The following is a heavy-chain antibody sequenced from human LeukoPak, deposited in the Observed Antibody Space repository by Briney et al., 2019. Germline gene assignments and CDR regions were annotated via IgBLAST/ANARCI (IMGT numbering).Heavy chain of an antibody. V-gene: IGHV3-66*01. Sequence: PGGSLRLSCAASGFTASSNYMSWVRQAPGKGLEWVSVIYSGGSTYYADSVKGRFTISRDNSKNTLYLQMNSLRAEDTAVYYCARAPDYYDSSGYLGYWGQGTLVTVSS. CDR1: GFTASSNY. J-gene: IGHJ4*02. CDR2: IYSGGST. D-gene: IGHD3-22*01. CDR3: ARAPDYYDSSGYLGY.